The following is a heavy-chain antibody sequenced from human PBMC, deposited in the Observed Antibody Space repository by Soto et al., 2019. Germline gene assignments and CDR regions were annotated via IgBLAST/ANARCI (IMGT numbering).Heavy chain of an antibody. CDR3: ARWGGYSGSYYFDY. D-gene: IGHD1-26*01. CDR1: GDSITNYY. Sequence: SETLSLTCTVSGDSITNYYWGWVRQPPGKGLEWIGSIYYSGSTYYNPSLKSRVTISVDTSKNQFSLKLSSVTAADTAVYYCARWGGYSGSYYFDYWGQGTLVTVSS. V-gene: IGHV4-39*01. CDR2: IYYSGST. J-gene: IGHJ4*02.